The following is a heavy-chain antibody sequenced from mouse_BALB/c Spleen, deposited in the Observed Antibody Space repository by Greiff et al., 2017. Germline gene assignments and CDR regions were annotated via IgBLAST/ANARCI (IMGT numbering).Heavy chain of an antibody. D-gene: IGHD3-2*01. J-gene: IGHJ4*01. CDR1: GFTFSSYA. CDR3: ARVDSSGYDYAMDY. Sequence: EVKLMESGGGLVKPGGSLKLSCAASGFTFSSYAMSWVRQTPEKRLEWVASISSGGSTYYPDSVKGRFTISRDNARNILYLQMSSLRSEDTAMYYCARVDSSGYDYAMDYWGQGTSVTVSS. V-gene: IGHV5-6-5*01. CDR2: ISSGGST.